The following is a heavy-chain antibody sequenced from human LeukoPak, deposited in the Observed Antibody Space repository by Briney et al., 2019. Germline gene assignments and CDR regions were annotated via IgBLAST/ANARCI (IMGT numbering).Heavy chain of an antibody. D-gene: IGHD2-2*01. CDR3: ARDNPPHLGYCSSTSCLG. V-gene: IGHV3-48*01. Sequence: VGSLRLSCAASGFTFSSYSMNWVRQAPGKGLEWVSYIRSSSSTIYYADSVKGRFTISRDNAKNSLYLQMNSLRAEDTAVYYCARDNPPHLGYCSSTSCLGGGQGTLVTVSS. CDR2: IRSSSSTI. J-gene: IGHJ4*02. CDR1: GFTFSSYS.